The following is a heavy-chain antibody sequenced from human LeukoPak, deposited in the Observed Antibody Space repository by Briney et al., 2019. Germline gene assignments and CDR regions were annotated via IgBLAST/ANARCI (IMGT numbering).Heavy chain of an antibody. CDR2: MNPNSGNR. D-gene: IGHD3-10*01. J-gene: IGHJ5*02. CDR3: ARGSEWVYGSRRGWFDP. V-gene: IGHV1-8*01. Sequence: PRASVKVSCKASGYTFTSYDINWVRQATGQGLEWMGWMNPNSGNRGYAQKFQGRVTMTRNTSISTAYMELSSLRSDDTAVYYCARGSEWVYGSRRGWFDPWGQGTLVTVSS. CDR1: GYTFTSYD.